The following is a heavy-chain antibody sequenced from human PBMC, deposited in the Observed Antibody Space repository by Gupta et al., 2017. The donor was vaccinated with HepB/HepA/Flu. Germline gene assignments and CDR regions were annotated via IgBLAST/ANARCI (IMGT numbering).Heavy chain of an antibody. Sequence: QVQLVESGGGVVQPGRSLRLSCAASAFTFCSYASHWVRQAPGKGREWVEVISYDGSNKYYADSVKGRFTISRDNPKNTLYLQMNSLRAEDTAVYYCARDGFYYYYGMDVWGQGTTVTVSS. V-gene: IGHV3-30-3*01. D-gene: IGHD6-25*01. CDR3: ARDGFYYYYGMDV. J-gene: IGHJ6*02. CDR2: ISYDGSNK. CDR1: AFTFCSYA.